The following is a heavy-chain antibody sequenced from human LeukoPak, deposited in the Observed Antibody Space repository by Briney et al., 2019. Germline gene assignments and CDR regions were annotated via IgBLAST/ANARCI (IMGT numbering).Heavy chain of an antibody. V-gene: IGHV4-39*07. D-gene: IGHD6-19*01. CDR1: GGSISSYY. CDR2: VYYSGTT. Sequence: TSETLSLTCTVSGGSISSYYWGWIRQPPGKALEWIGSVYYSGTTSYNPSLKSRVTISVDMSKNHFSLRLRSVTAADTAMYYCARGTLYRGWSYYLDFWGQGSQVTVSS. CDR3: ARGTLYRGWSYYLDF. J-gene: IGHJ4*02.